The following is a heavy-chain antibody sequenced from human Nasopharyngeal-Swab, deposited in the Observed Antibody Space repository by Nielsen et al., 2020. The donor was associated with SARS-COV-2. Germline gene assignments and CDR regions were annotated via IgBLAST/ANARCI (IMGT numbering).Heavy chain of an antibody. V-gene: IGHV6-1*01. CDR2: TYYRSKWYN. Sequence: SQTLSLTCAISGDSVSSNSAAWNWIRQSPSRGLEWLGRTYYRSKWYNDYAVSVKSRITINLDTSKNQFSLQLNSVTPEDTAVYYCAREGEYYDILTGYRVIFDYWGQGTLVTVSS. CDR3: AREGEYYDILTGYRVIFDY. D-gene: IGHD3-9*01. CDR1: GDSVSSNSAA. J-gene: IGHJ4*02.